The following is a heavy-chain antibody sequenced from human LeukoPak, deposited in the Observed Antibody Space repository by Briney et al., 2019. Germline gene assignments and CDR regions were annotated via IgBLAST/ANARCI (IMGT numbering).Heavy chain of an antibody. Sequence: ASVKVSCKASGGTFSSYAISWVRQAPGQGLEWMGGIIPIFGTANYAQKFQGRVTITTDESTSTAYMELSSLRSEDTAVYYCASSYIAARALPGYYYMDVWGKGTTVTVSS. CDR3: ASSYIAARALPGYYYMDV. D-gene: IGHD6-13*01. CDR2: IIPIFGTA. CDR1: GGTFSSYA. J-gene: IGHJ6*03. V-gene: IGHV1-69*05.